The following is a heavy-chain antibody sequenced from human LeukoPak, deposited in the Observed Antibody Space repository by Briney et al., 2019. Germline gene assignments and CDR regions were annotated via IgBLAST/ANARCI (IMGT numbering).Heavy chain of an antibody. V-gene: IGHV3-15*01. CDR1: GFTFGDYA. D-gene: IGHD2-2*01. Sequence: PVGSLRLSCTASGFTFGDYAMSWVRQAPGKGLEWVGRIKSKTDGGTTDYAAPVKGRFTISRDDSENTLYLQMNSLKTEDTAVYYCATGYCSSTSCSKYYFDYWGQGTLVTVSS. CDR2: IKSKTDGGTT. J-gene: IGHJ4*02. CDR3: ATGYCSSTSCSKYYFDY.